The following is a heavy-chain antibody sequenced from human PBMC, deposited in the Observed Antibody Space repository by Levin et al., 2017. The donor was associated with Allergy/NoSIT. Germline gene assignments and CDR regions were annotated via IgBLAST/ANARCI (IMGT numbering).Heavy chain of an antibody. CDR1: GFIFDDYA. Sequence: SLKISCAASGFIFDDYAMHWVRQAPGKGLEWVSGISWNSGSIGYADSVKGRFTISRDNAKNSLYLQMNSLRAEDTALYYCAKALAVAGLGFSVFDIWGKGTMVTVSS. CDR2: ISWNSGSI. J-gene: IGHJ3*02. D-gene: IGHD6-19*01. CDR3: AKALAVAGLGFSVFDI. V-gene: IGHV3-9*01.